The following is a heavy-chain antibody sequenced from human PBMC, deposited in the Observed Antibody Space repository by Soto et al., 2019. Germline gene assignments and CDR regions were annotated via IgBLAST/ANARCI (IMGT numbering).Heavy chain of an antibody. D-gene: IGHD1-1*01. CDR1: GYTFTRYG. V-gene: IGHV1-18*01. J-gene: IGHJ6*02. CDR3: ANNGQLPYSYYGMDV. CDR2: ISGYNGDT. Sequence: QGQLVQSGPEVKKPGASVKVSCKASGYTFTRYGISWVRQAPGQGLEWMGWISGYNGDTNYAQKVQGRVTMTIDTSXGIAYMELRSLTSDDTAIYYCANNGQLPYSYYGMDVWGQGTTVTVS.